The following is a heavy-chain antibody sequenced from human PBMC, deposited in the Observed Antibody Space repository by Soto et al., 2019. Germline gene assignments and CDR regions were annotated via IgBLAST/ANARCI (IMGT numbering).Heavy chain of an antibody. CDR1: GFTFSSYG. CDR2: ISYDGSNK. V-gene: IGHV3-30*18. Sequence: GGSLRLSCAASGFTFSSYGMHWDRQAPGKGLEWVAVISYDGSNKYYADSVKGRFTISRDNSKNTLYLQMNSLRAEDTAVYYCAKEWGRELALNYWGQGTLVTVSS. D-gene: IGHD1-26*01. J-gene: IGHJ4*02. CDR3: AKEWGRELALNY.